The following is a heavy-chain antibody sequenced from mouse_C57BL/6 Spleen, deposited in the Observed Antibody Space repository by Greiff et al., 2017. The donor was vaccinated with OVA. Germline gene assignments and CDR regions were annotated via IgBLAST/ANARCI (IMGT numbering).Heavy chain of an antibody. J-gene: IGHJ3*01. D-gene: IGHD2-13*01. CDR2: IDPENGDT. Sequence: VQLQQSGAELVRPGASVKLSCTASGFNIKDDYMHWVKQRPEQGLEWIGWIDPENGDTEYASKFQGKATITADTSSNTAYLQLSSLTSEDTAVYYCAYGDAWFAYWGQGTLVTVSA. V-gene: IGHV14-4*01. CDR3: AYGDAWFAY. CDR1: GFNIKDDY.